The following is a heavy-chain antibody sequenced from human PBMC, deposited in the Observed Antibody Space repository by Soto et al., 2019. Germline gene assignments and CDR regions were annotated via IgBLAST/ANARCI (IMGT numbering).Heavy chain of an antibody. V-gene: IGHV5-51*01. CDR3: ARLVNYYFDY. CDR2: IYPGDSDT. CDR1: GYSFTSYC. Sequence: GESLKISCKGSGYSFTSYCIGWVRQIPGKGLEWMGIIYPGDSDTRYSPSFQGQVTISADKSISTAYLQWSSLKASDTAMYYCARLVNYYFDYWGQGTLVTLSS. D-gene: IGHD2-21*01. J-gene: IGHJ4*02.